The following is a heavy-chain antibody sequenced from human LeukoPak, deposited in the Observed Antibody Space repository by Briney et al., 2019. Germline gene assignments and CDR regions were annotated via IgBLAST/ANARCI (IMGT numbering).Heavy chain of an antibody. V-gene: IGHV4-39*01. J-gene: IGHJ6*02. CDR1: GGSFSGYY. CDR3: ARHIDYDSYGMDV. CDR2: IYYSGST. D-gene: IGHD1-26*01. Sequence: SETLSLTCAVYGGSFSGYYWGWIRQPPGKGLEWIGSIYYSGSTYYNPSLKSRVTISVDTSKNQFSLKLSSVTAADTAVYYCARHIDYDSYGMDVWGQGTTVTVSS.